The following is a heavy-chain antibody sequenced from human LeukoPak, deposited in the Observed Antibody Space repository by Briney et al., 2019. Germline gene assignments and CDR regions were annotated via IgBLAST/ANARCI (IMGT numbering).Heavy chain of an antibody. Sequence: GGSLRLSCAASGFTFSSYGMHWVRHAPGKGLVWVSHINSDGTSTNYADSVRGRFTISRDNAKNTLYLQMNSLRAEDTAMYYCARGDSGSYFHWGQGTLVTVSS. D-gene: IGHD1-26*01. CDR3: ARGDSGSYFH. V-gene: IGHV3-74*01. J-gene: IGHJ4*02. CDR2: INSDGTST. CDR1: GFTFSSYG.